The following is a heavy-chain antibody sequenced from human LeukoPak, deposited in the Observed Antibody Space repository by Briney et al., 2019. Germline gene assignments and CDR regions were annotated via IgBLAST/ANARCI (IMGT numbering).Heavy chain of an antibody. CDR2: IYYSGST. Sequence: SETLSLTCTVSGGSISSSSYHWGWIRQPPGKGLEWIGGIYYSGSTYYNPSLKSRFTISVDTSKNQFSLKLSSVTAADTAVYYCARRPRSFSSSSNWFDPWGQGTLVTVSS. J-gene: IGHJ5*02. CDR3: ARRPRSFSSSSNWFDP. CDR1: GGSISSSSYH. V-gene: IGHV4-39*01. D-gene: IGHD6-6*01.